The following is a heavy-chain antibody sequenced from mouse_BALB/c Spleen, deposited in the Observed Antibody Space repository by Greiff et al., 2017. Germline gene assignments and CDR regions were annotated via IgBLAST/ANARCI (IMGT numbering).Heavy chain of an antibody. D-gene: IGHD1-2*01. CDR3: ATAPDYYAMDY. CDR2: ISYSGST. V-gene: IGHV3-2*02. CDR1: GYSITSDYA. J-gene: IGHJ4*01. Sequence: EVKLQESGPGLVKPSQSLSLTCTVTGYSITSDYAWNWIRQFPGNKLEWMGYISYSGSTSYNPSLKSRISITRDTSKNQFFLQLNSVTTEDTATYYCATAPDYYAMDYWGQGTSVTVSS.